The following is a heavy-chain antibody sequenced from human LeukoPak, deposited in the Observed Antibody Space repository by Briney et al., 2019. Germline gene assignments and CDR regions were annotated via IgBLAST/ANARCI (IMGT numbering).Heavy chain of an antibody. J-gene: IGHJ4*02. Sequence: GEPLKISYQGSGSHFTSYLIGGVRPKPGKGRGWKGIIYPSDSNIRYSPSFQRQVTISADKSITTAYLQWSSLKASHTAMYYCARSGYSYGDGFDSWGQGTLVTVSS. CDR1: GSHFTSYL. D-gene: IGHD5-18*01. CDR2: IYPSDSNI. CDR3: ARSGYSYGDGFDS. V-gene: IGHV5-51*01.